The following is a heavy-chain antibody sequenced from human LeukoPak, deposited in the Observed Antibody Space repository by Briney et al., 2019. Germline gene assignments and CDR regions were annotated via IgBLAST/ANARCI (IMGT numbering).Heavy chain of an antibody. CDR2: INKDGSST. CDR1: GFTFSNYW. CDR3: AGDPPGEGVEH. Sequence: GGSLRLSCAASGFTFSNYWMHWVRQAPGKGLVGVSHINKDGSSTTYADSVKGRFTISRDDGENTLYLQMNSLRVEDTGVYYCAGDPPGEGVEHWGQGTLVTVSA. V-gene: IGHV3-74*03. J-gene: IGHJ4*02. D-gene: IGHD3-10*01.